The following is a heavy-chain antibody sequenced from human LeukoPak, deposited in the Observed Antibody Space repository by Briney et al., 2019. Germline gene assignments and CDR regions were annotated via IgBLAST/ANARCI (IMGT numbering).Heavy chain of an antibody. Sequence: PVGSLRLSCAASGFTFSRYSMNWVRQAPGKGLEWGSAISSSSSYIYYADSVKGRFTISRDNAKNSLYLQMNSLRAEDTAVYYCARKLSRGPSNNWFDPWGQGTLVTVSS. CDR3: ARKLSRGPSNNWFDP. D-gene: IGHD2-2*01. J-gene: IGHJ5*02. CDR1: GFTFSRYS. CDR2: ISSSSSYI. V-gene: IGHV3-21*01.